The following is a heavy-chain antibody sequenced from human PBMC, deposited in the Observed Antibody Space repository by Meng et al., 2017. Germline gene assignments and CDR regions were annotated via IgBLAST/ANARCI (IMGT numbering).Heavy chain of an antibody. J-gene: IGHJ4*02. CDR2: IYWNDDK. CDR1: GFSLSNSGVG. V-gene: IGHV2-5*01. D-gene: IGHD6-13*01. CDR3: AHRQGVAAAGTFNY. Sequence: QSTLKEAGHTRVKPTQTLTLTLTFSGFSLSNSGVGVGWIRQPPGKALEWLALIYWNDDKRYSPSLKSRLTITKDTSKNQVVLTMTNMDPVDTATYYCAHRQGVAAAGTFNYWGQGTLVTVSS.